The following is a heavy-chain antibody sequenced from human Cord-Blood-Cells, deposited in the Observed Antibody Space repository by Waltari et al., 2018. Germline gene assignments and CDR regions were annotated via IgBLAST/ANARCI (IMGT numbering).Heavy chain of an antibody. Sequence: EVQLVESGGGLVQPGGSLKLSCAASGFTFSGSAMHWVRQASGKGLGWVGRIRSKANRYATAYAASVKGRFTISRDDAKNTAYLQMNSLKTEDTAVYYCTRESRIVGATEFDYWGQGTLVTVSS. CDR2: IRSKANRYAT. J-gene: IGHJ4*02. CDR1: GFTFSGSA. V-gene: IGHV3-73*02. CDR3: TRESRIVGATEFDY. D-gene: IGHD1-26*01.